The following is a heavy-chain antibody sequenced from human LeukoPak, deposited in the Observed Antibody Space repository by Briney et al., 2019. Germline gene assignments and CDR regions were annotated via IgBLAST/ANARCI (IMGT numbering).Heavy chain of an antibody. CDR2: INTSGST. D-gene: IGHD6-25*01. V-gene: IGHV4-4*07. J-gene: IGHJ5*02. Sequence: SDTLTLTCTLSGGTISSYYWTWIRQSAGKGLEWIGRINTSGSTNYNPSLRSRVTMSVNTSKNQFSLNLTSVTAADTAVYSCAREGGDPRWLDPWGQGTLVTVSS. CDR1: GGTISSYY. CDR3: AREGGDPRWLDP.